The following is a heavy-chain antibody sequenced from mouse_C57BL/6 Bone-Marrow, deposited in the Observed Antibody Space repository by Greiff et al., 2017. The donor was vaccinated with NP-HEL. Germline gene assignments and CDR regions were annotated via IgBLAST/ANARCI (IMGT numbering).Heavy chain of an antibody. CDR1: GFTFSSYA. V-gene: IGHV5-4*03. D-gene: IGHD2-3*01. CDR2: ISDGGSYT. CDR3: ARAIEGYYAC. Sequence: EVKLVESGGGLVKPGGSLKLSCAASGFTFSSYAMSWVRQTPEKRLEWVATISDGGSYTYYPDNVKGRFTLARDNAKNNLYLQMSHLKSEDTAMSYCARAIEGYYACWGQGTTLTVSS. J-gene: IGHJ2*01.